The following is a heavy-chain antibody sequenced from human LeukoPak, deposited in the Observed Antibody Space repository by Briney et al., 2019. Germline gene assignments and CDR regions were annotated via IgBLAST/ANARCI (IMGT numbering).Heavy chain of an antibody. V-gene: IGHV3-23*01. D-gene: IGHD5-18*01. CDR1: GFMFNIYA. J-gene: IGHJ4*02. CDR3: VRKASSYGYFDY. Sequence: GGSLRLSCAASGFMFNIYAMTWVRQAPGKGLEWVSGISGSGGSTYYADSVKGRFTISRDNSKDTLYLEMNNLRAEDTAVYYCVRKASSYGYFDYWGLGALVTVSS. CDR2: ISGSGGST.